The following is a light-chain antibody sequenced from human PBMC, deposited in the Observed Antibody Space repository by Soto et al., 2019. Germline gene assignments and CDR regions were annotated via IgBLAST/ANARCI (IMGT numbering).Light chain of an antibody. CDR2: ASS. V-gene: IGKV1-17*02. J-gene: IGKJ1*01. CDR1: QGIGSD. Sequence: DIQMTQSPSSLSASVGGRVTITCRASQGIGSDAGWYQQKPGKPPKRLIYASSALQSGIPSRFSGGGAGTEFTLTISNLQPEDFATYYWLQHNSYPRTFGQGTRVEMK. CDR3: LQHNSYPRT.